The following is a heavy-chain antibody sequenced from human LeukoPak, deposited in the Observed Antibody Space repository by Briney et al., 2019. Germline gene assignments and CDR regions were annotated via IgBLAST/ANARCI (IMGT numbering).Heavy chain of an antibody. CDR1: GGSFSGYY. J-gene: IGHJ5*02. D-gene: IGHD6-13*01. CDR3: ARGYSSSWNWFDP. V-gene: IGHV4-34*01. Sequence: PSETLSLTCAVYGGSFSGYYWSWIRQPPGKGLEWIGEINHSGSTNYNPSLKSRVTISVDTSKNQFSLKLSSVTAADTAVYYCARGYSSSWNWFDPWGHGTLVTVSS. CDR2: INHSGST.